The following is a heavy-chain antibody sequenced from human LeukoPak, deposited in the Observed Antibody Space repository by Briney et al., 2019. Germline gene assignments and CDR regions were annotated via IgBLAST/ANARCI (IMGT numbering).Heavy chain of an antibody. D-gene: IGHD3-22*01. J-gene: IGHJ4*02. CDR3: AKTVYDSDSYYYDFDY. V-gene: IGHV3-23*01. CDR2: ISASGGTT. CDR1: GFTFNSYA. Sequence: GSLRLSCAASGFTFNSYAMSWVRQAPGKGLEWVSAISASGGTTYYADSVKGRFAISRDNSKNTLYVQMTSLRAEDTAVYYCAKTVYDSDSYYYDFDYWGQGTLVTVSS.